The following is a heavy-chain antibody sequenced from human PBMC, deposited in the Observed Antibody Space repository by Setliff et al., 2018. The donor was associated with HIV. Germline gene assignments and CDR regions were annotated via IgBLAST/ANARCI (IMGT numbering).Heavy chain of an antibody. D-gene: IGHD3-3*01. CDR2: IYYSGST. V-gene: IGHV4-38-2*02. CDR3: VREGARITIFGVVTALWYFDL. CDR1: GYSVSSGYY. Sequence: PSETLSLTCAVSGYSVSSGYYWGWIRQPPGKGLEWIASIYYSGSTNYNPSLKSRVTISLDTSKNQFSLKLSSVTAADTAVYYCVREGARITIFGVVTALWYFDLWGRGTLVTVSS. J-gene: IGHJ2*01.